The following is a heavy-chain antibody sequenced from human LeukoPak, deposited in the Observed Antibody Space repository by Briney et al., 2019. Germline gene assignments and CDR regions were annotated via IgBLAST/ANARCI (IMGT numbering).Heavy chain of an antibody. D-gene: IGHD3-10*01. CDR3: ASGSDYGSGRHPGFDY. J-gene: IGHJ4*02. CDR2: IRAYNGNT. V-gene: IGHV1-18*01. Sequence: ASVKVSCKASGYTFTSYGISWVRQAPGQGLEWMGWIRAYNGNTNYAQKLQGRVTMTTDTSTSTAYMELSSLRSEDTAVYYCASGSDYGSGRHPGFDYWGQGTLVTVSS. CDR1: GYTFTSYG.